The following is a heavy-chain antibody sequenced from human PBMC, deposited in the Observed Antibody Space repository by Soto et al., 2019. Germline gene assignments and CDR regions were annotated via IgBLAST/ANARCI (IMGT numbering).Heavy chain of an antibody. Sequence: PGGSLRLSCAASGFTFSSYSMNWVRQAPGKGLEWVSSISSSSSYIYYADSVKGRFTISRDNAKNSLYLQMNSLRAEDTAVYYCARGLRPIAARPITYYYGMDVWGQGTTVTVSS. CDR2: ISSSSSYI. D-gene: IGHD6-6*01. V-gene: IGHV3-21*01. CDR1: GFTFSSYS. CDR3: ARGLRPIAARPITYYYGMDV. J-gene: IGHJ6*02.